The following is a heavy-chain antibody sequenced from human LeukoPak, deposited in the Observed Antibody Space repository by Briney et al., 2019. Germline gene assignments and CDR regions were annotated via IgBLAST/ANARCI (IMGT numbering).Heavy chain of an antibody. CDR3: AKDLFAYSSSPMGWFDP. Sequence: PGGSLRLSCAASGFIFSNFGMSWVRQAPGKGLEWVSAISSSGGTTYYADSVKGRFTISRDKSRNTLYLQMNSLRAEDTAVYYCAKDLFAYSSSPMGWFDPWGQGTLVTVSS. CDR1: GFIFSNFG. V-gene: IGHV3-23*01. J-gene: IGHJ5*02. D-gene: IGHD6-13*01. CDR2: ISSSGGTT.